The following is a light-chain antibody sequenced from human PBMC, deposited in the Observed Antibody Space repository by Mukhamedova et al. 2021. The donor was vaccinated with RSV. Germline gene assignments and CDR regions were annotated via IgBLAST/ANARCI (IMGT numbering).Light chain of an antibody. CDR2: GAS. J-gene: IGKJ2*03. CDR1: QSVTSSY. V-gene: IGKV3-20*01. CDR3: QQYGGSPYS. Sequence: GERATLSCRASQSVTSSYLAWYQQRPGQAPRLLIYGASTRATGIPDRFSGSGSGTDFTLTISRLEPEDFAVYYCQQYGGSPYSF.